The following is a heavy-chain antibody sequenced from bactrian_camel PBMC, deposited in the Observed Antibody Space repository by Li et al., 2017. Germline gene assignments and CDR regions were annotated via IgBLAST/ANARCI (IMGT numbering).Heavy chain of an antibody. V-gene: IGHV3-2*01. Sequence: HVQLVESGGGLVQPGGSLRLSCATSGFTFTTNYMNWVRQAPGKGLEWVSSINGDGTNTVYLDSVKSRFTISRYNAKNTVYLQIDSVKFDDTALYYCAPTGFDFWGQGTQVTVS. CDR2: INGDGTNT. CDR3: APTGFDF. CDR1: GFTFTTNY. J-gene: IGHJ4*01. D-gene: IGHD5*01.